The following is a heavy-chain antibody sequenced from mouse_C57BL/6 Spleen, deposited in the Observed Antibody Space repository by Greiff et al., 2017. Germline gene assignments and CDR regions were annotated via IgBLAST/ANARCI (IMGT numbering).Heavy chain of an antibody. CDR2: INPSSGYT. CDR3: ARWGDGYVYAMDY. V-gene: IGHV1-4*01. Sequence: VQLQQSGAELARPGASVKMSCKASGYTFTSYTMHWVKQRPGQGLAWLGYINPSSGYTKYNQKFKDKATLTADKSSSTAYMQLSILTSEDSAVYYCARWGDGYVYAMDYWGQGTSVTVSS. CDR1: GYTFTSYT. D-gene: IGHD2-2*01. J-gene: IGHJ4*01.